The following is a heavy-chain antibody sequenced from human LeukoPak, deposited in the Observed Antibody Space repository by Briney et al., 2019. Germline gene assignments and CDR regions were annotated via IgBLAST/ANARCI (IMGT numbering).Heavy chain of an antibody. J-gene: IGHJ4*02. CDR3: ASQVAAAGTGY. V-gene: IGHV3-48*04. CDR2: ISSSSSTI. D-gene: IGHD6-13*01. Sequence: GGSLRLSCAASGFTFSSYSMNWDRQAPGKGLGGVSYISSSSSTIYYADSVKGRFTISRDNAKNSLYLQMNSLRAEDTAVYYCASQVAAAGTGYWGQGTLVTVSS. CDR1: GFTFSSYS.